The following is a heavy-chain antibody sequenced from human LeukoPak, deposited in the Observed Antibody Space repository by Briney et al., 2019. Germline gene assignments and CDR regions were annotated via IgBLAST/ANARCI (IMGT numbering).Heavy chain of an antibody. V-gene: IGHV1-2*02. CDR2: INPNSGGT. CDR3: ARDRVVSAYNWFDP. J-gene: IGHJ5*02. D-gene: IGHD3-3*01. CDR1: GYTFTGYY. Sequence: SVKVSCKASGYTFTGYYMHWVRQPPGQGREWMGWINPNSGGTNYAQKFQGRVTMTRDTSISTAYMALSRLRSDDTAVYYCARDRVVSAYNWFDPWGQGTLVTVSS.